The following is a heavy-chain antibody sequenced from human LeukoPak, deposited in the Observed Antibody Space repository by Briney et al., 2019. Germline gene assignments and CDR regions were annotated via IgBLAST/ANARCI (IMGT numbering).Heavy chain of an antibody. J-gene: IGHJ5*02. CDR2: IYHSGST. V-gene: IGHV4-38-2*02. Sequence: SETLSLTCTVSGYSISSGYYWGWIRQPPGKGLEWIGSIYHSGSTYYNPSLKSRVTISVDTSKNQFSLKLSSVTAADTAVYYCARDFQEYYDSSGYYFHPWGQGTLVTVSS. CDR1: GYSISSGYY. D-gene: IGHD3-22*01. CDR3: ARDFQEYYDSSGYYFHP.